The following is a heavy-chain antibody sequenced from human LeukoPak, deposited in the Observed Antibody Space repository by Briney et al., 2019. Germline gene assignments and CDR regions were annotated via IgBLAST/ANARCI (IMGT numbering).Heavy chain of an antibody. J-gene: IGHJ4*02. CDR2: INPSGGST. V-gene: IGHV1-46*01. D-gene: IGHD3-3*01. CDR3: ASSSRAGWLLYHYAFDY. CDR1: GYTFTSYY. Sequence: ASVKVSCKASGYTFTSYYMHWLRQAPGQGLEWMGIINPSGGSTSYAQKFQGRVTMTRDTSTSTVYMELSSLRSEDTAVYYCASSSRAGWLLYHYAFDYWGQGTLVTVSS.